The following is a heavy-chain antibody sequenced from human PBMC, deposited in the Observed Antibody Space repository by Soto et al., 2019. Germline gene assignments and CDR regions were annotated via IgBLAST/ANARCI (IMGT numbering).Heavy chain of an antibody. Sequence: SETLSLTCTVSGAPINSDYWSLIRQSPGKGLEWIGYIYHIGSTDYNPSLKSRVTISIDKSKNQFSLNLRSVTAADTAVYFCARFTYKSGFNWFDPWGQGTHVTVSS. CDR3: ARFTYKSGFNWFDP. CDR1: GAPINSDY. J-gene: IGHJ5*02. D-gene: IGHD5-12*01. CDR2: IYHIGST. V-gene: IGHV4-59*01.